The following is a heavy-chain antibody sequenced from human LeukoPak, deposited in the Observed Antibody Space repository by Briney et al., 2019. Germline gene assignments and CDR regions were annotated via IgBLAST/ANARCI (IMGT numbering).Heavy chain of an antibody. CDR1: GGSFSGYY. V-gene: IGHV4-34*01. D-gene: IGHD2-8*01. J-gene: IGHJ6*03. CDR3: ARNRMLSTSYYYYYYYMDV. Sequence: SETLSLTCAVYGGSFSGYYWSWIRQPPGKGLEWIGEINHSGSTNYNPSLKSRVTISVDTSKNQFSLKLSSVTAADTAVYYCARNRMLSTSYYYYYYYMDVWGKGTTVTVSS. CDR2: INHSGST.